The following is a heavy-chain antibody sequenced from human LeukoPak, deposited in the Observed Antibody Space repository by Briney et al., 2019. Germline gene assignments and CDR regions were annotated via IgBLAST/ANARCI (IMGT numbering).Heavy chain of an antibody. CDR3: ARWEGYYYDSSGYFGS. Sequence: GESLKISCKGSGYSFTSYWIGWVRQMPGKGLEWMGIIYPGDSDTRYSPSFQGQVTISADKSISTAYLQWSSLKASDTAMYYCARWEGYYYDSSGYFGSWGQGTLVTVSS. D-gene: IGHD3-22*01. CDR2: IYPGDSDT. J-gene: IGHJ5*02. CDR1: GYSFTSYW. V-gene: IGHV5-51*01.